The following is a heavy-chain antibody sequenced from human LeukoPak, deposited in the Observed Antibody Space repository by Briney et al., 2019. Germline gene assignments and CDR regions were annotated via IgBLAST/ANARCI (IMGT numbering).Heavy chain of an antibody. J-gene: IGHJ4*02. CDR1: GYSISSGYY. Sequence: SETLSLTRTVSGYSISSGYYWGWIRQPPGKGLEWIGSIYHSGSTYYNPSLKSRVTISVDTSKNQFSLKLSSVTAADTAVYYCARDSTYCSSTSCYKDFDYWGQGTLVTVSS. V-gene: IGHV4-38-2*02. CDR3: ARDSTYCSSTSCYKDFDY. D-gene: IGHD2-2*02. CDR2: IYHSGST.